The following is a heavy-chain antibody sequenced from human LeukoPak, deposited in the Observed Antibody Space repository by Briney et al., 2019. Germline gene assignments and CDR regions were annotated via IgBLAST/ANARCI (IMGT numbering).Heavy chain of an antibody. V-gene: IGHV3-23*01. CDR1: GFTFSSYA. J-gene: IGHJ4*02. D-gene: IGHD3-10*01. CDR3: AKSYGSGSPYYFDY. CDR2: ISGSGGST. Sequence: PGGSLRLSCAASGFTFSSYAVSWVRQAPGKGLEWISAISGSGGSTYYADSVKGRFTISRDNSKNTLYLQMNSLRAEDTAVYYCAKSYGSGSPYYFDYWGQGTLVTVSS.